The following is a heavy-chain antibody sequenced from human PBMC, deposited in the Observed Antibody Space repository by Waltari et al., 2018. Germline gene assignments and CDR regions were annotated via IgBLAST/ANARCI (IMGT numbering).Heavy chain of an antibody. CDR1: GFTFSSYS. V-gene: IGHV3-21*01. Sequence: EVQLVESGGGLVKPGGSLRLSCAASGFTFSSYSMNWVRQAPGKGLEWVSSISSSSSYIYYADSVKGRFTISRDNAKNSLYLQMNSLRAEDTAVYYCASLGTTGVGSDYWGQGTLVTVSS. CDR3: ASLGTTGVGSDY. J-gene: IGHJ4*02. D-gene: IGHD1-7*01. CDR2: ISSSSSYI.